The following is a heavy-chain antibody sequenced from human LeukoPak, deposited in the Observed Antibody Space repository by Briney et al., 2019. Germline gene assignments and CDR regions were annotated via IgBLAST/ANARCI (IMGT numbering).Heavy chain of an antibody. J-gene: IGHJ4*02. V-gene: IGHV4-38-2*02. CDR3: ARLGYCSSTSCYPYYFDY. D-gene: IGHD2-2*01. CDR1: GYSISSGYY. CDR2: IYHSGST. Sequence: SETLSLTCTVSGYSISSGYYWGWIRQPPGKGLEWIGSIYHSGSTYYNPSLKSRVTISVDTSKNQSSLKLSSVTAADTAVYYCARLGYCSSTSCYPYYFDYWGQGTLVTVSS.